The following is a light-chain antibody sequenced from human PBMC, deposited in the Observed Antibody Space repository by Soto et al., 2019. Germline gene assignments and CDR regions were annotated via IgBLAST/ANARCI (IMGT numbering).Light chain of an antibody. CDR1: SSDVGGYNF. Sequence: QSALTQPASVFGSPGQSITISCTGTSSDVGGYNFVSWYQQHPGKAPKLMIYEVSNRPSRVSNRCSGSRSGSTASLTISGLQPENEADYNCSSYTSSSTLAVFGTGTKVTV. V-gene: IGLV2-14*01. CDR2: EVS. CDR3: SSYTSSSTLAV. J-gene: IGLJ1*01.